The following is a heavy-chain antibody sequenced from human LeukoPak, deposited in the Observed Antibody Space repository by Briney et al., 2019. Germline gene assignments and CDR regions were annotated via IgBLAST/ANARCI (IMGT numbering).Heavy chain of an antibody. CDR2: MNPNSGNT. Sequence: ASVKVSCKASGYTFTSYDINWVRQATGQGLEWMGWMNPNSGNTGYAQKFQGRVTMTRNTSISTAYMELSSLRSEDTAVYYCARWCYDILTGYSDAFDIWGQGTMVTVSS. V-gene: IGHV1-8*01. CDR1: GYTFTSYD. CDR3: ARWCYDILTGYSDAFDI. D-gene: IGHD3-9*01. J-gene: IGHJ3*02.